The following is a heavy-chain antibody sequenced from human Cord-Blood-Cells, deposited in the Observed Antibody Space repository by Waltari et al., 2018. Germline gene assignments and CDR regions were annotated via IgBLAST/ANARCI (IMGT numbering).Heavy chain of an antibody. J-gene: IGHJ4*02. CDR2: RKKGGSEK. D-gene: IGHD3-10*01. CDR1: GFTFSSYW. V-gene: IGHV3-7*01. Sequence: EVQLVESGGGLVQPGGSLRLSCAASGFTFSSYWMSWVRQAPGEGLGVVANRKKGGSEKYYVDSVKGRFTISRDNAKNSLYLQMNSLRAEDTAVYYCARDHYGSGSYYDYWGQGTLVTVSS. CDR3: ARDHYGSGSYYDY.